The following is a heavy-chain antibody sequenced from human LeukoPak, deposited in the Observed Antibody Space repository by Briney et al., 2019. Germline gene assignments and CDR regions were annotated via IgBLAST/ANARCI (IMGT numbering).Heavy chain of an antibody. CDR3: AKDRAFGQFLWGNDY. Sequence: GGSLRLSCAASGFIFSTYGMHWVRQAPGKGLEWVAFIRNDGSDKYYAVSVKGRFTISRYNSKNTLYLQMNSLRAEDTALYYCAKDRAFGQFLWGNDYWGQGTLVTVSS. CDR1: GFIFSTYG. J-gene: IGHJ4*02. V-gene: IGHV3-30*02. CDR2: IRNDGSDK. D-gene: IGHD3-10*01.